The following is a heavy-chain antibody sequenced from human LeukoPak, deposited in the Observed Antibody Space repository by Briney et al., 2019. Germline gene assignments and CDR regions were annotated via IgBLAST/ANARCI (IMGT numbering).Heavy chain of an antibody. J-gene: IGHJ3*02. V-gene: IGHV4-39*01. D-gene: IGHD2-15*01. Sequence: WARQAPGKGLEWIGSIYYSGSTYYNPSLKSRVTISVDTSKNQFSLKLSSVTAADTAVYYCARRFLGSGGDTDAFDIWGQGTMVTVSS. CDR3: ARRFLGSGGDTDAFDI. CDR2: IYYSGST.